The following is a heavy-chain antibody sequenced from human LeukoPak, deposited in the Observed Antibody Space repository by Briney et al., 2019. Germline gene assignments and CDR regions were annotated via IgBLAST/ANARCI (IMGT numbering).Heavy chain of an antibody. CDR3: ARGSYNYGDTAMVLAT. J-gene: IGHJ5*02. Sequence: SETLSLTCTVSGGSISSYYRSWIRQPPGKGLEWIGYIYYSGSTNYNPSLKSRVTISVDTSKNQFSLKLSSVTAADTAVYYCARGSYNYGDTAMVLATWGQGTLVTVSS. CDR1: GGSISSYY. D-gene: IGHD5-18*01. CDR2: IYYSGST. V-gene: IGHV4-59*01.